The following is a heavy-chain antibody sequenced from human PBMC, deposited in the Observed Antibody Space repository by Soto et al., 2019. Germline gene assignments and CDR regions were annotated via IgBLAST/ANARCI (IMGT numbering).Heavy chain of an antibody. V-gene: IGHV1-46*03. CDR3: ARGGHIAVVTASFDY. D-gene: IGHD2-21*02. CDR1: GYSFISHY. CDR2: IHPAGINT. J-gene: IGHJ4*02. Sequence: GASVKVSCKAFGYSFISHYMHWVRQAPGQGLEWMGTIHPAGINTAYAQKFQGRVTMTTDTSTSTVYMELTSLTSEDTAVYYCARGGHIAVVTASFDYWGQGTLVTVSS.